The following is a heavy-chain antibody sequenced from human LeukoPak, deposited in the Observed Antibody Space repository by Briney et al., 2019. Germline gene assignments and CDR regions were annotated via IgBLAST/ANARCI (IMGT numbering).Heavy chain of an antibody. J-gene: IGHJ6*03. V-gene: IGHV3-11*04. Sequence: GGSLRLSCAASGFTFSDYYMSWIRQAPGKGLEWVSYISSSGSTIYYADSVEGRFTISRDNAKNSLYLQMNSLRAEDTAVYYCASGWSGYYNYYYMDVWGKGTTVTVSS. CDR1: GFTFSDYY. CDR2: ISSSGSTI. CDR3: ASGWSGYYNYYYMDV. D-gene: IGHD3-3*01.